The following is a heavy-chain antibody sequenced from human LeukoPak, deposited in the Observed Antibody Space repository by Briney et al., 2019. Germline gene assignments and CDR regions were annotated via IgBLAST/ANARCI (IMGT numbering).Heavy chain of an antibody. CDR2: ISSNGGNT. CDR3: ARDYCSSTTCHGDAFDI. D-gene: IGHD2-2*01. CDR1: GFTFSRYT. V-gene: IGHV3-64*01. J-gene: IGHJ3*02. Sequence: PGGSLRLSCAASGFTFSRYTMYWVRQAPGKGLEYVSGISSNGGNTYYANSVKGRFTISRDNSKNTLYLQMGSLRAEDMAVYYCARDYCSSTTCHGDAFDIWGQGTMVTVSS.